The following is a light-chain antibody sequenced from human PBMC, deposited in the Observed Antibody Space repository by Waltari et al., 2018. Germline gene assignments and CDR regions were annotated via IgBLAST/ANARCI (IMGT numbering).Light chain of an antibody. CDR1: SSDVGAYNY. V-gene: IGLV2-14*03. CDR2: DVS. J-gene: IGLJ2*01. CDR3: SSYTNSNTLV. Sequence: QSALTQPASVSGSPGQSITISCTGTSSDVGAYNYISWDQQHPGKAPKLMIYDVSNRPSGVSDRFSGSKSGNSASLTISGLQAEDEADYYCSSYTNSNTLVFGGGTNLTVL.